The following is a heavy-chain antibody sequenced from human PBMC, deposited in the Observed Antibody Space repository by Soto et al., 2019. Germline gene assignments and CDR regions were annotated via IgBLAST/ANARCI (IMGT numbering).Heavy chain of an antibody. V-gene: IGHV5-51*01. Sequence: GVPLKISWRGAGCSFTAHWIGWVRQMPGKGLEWVGIIYPGDSDTRYSPYFQGQITTSVDKSINTAYLQWSSLKASDTAMYYCARPRYINNWLFAFDVWGQGTMVTVTS. CDR1: GCSFTAHW. CDR3: ARPRYINNWLFAFDV. CDR2: IYPGDSDT. D-gene: IGHD6-13*01. J-gene: IGHJ3*01.